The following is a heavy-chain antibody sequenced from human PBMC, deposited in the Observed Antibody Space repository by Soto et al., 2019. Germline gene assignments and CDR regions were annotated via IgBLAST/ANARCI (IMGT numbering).Heavy chain of an antibody. J-gene: IGHJ6*02. CDR1: GGSISSGGYY. V-gene: IGHV4-31*03. CDR3: ARGLRSDGGYYYYHYYGMDV. Sequence: SETLSLTCTVSGGSISSGGYYWSWIRQHPGKGLEWIGYIYYSGSTYYNPSLKSRVTISVDTSKNQFSLKLSSVTAADTAVYYCARGLRSDGGYYYYHYYGMDVWGQGTTVTVSS. D-gene: IGHD2-15*01. CDR2: IYYSGST.